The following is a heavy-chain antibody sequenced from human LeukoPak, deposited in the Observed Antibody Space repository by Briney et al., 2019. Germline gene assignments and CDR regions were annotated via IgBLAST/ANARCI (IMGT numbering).Heavy chain of an antibody. V-gene: IGHV4-4*02. CDR2: IYHSGST. CDR3: ARGAAAGTPMGYYYYYMDV. Sequence: SETLSLTCAVSGGSISSSNWWSWIRQPPGKGLEWIGEIYHSGSTNYNPSLKSRVTISVDKSKTQFSLKLSSVTAADTAVYYCARGAAAGTPMGYYYYYMDVWGKGTTVTISS. CDR1: GGSISSSNW. J-gene: IGHJ6*03. D-gene: IGHD6-13*01.